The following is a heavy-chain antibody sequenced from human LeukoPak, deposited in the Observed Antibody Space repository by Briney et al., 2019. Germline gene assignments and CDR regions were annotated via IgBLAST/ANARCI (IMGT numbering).Heavy chain of an antibody. J-gene: IGHJ3*02. Sequence: GGSLRLSCAASGFTFSSYSMNWVRQAPGKGLEWVSSISSSSSYIYYAGSVKGRFTISRDNAKNSLYLQMNSLRAEDTAVYYCARVWPESADAFDIWGQGTMVTVSS. D-gene: IGHD3-10*01. CDR3: ARVWPESADAFDI. V-gene: IGHV3-21*01. CDR1: GFTFSSYS. CDR2: ISSSSSYI.